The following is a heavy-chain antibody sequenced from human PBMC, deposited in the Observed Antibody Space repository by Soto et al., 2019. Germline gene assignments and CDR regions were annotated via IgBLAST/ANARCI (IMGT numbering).Heavy chain of an antibody. CDR3: ARSVVLVPTASTHYFYHVDM. D-gene: IGHD1-1*01. Sequence: QVQLVQSGAEVRKPGSSVTVSCKASGGTFSNYAISWVRQAPGQGLGWMGGITPIVGTGSYAQKIQGKVTISADEPTTTAYEEQSRLRFDDRVMYYCARSVVLVPTASTHYFYHVDMGGPGTTVTVSS. CDR1: GGTFSNYA. CDR2: ITPIVGTG. V-gene: IGHV1-69*01. J-gene: IGHJ6*02.